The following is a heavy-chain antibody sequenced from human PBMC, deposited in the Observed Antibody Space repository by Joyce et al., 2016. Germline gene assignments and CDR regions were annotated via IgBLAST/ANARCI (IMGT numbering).Heavy chain of an antibody. Sequence: EVQLVESGGGLVQPGRSLGLSCTASGFTFGDYAMSWVRQAPGKGLEWISFIRSKAYGGTTEYAAAVKGRFTISRDDSKSIDYLQMNRLKTEDTAVYYCTRACGGSCFDYWGQGTLVTVSS. D-gene: IGHD2-15*01. CDR3: TRACGGSCFDY. V-gene: IGHV3-49*04. J-gene: IGHJ4*02. CDR1: GFTFGDYA. CDR2: IRSKAYGGTT.